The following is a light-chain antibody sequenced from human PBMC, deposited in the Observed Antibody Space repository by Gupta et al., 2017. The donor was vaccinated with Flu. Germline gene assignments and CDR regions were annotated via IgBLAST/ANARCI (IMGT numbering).Light chain of an antibody. Sequence: QTALIQPASVSGSPGQSITIHCTGTNNDIGAYDYVSWYQQLPFKAPKLVIYEVTHDSSGFLTHFSGSKSGNTASLTISGLQTEDEATYYCSSLTASGTLVFGGGTKVTVL. CDR2: EVT. CDR3: SSLTASGTLV. CDR1: NNDIGAYDY. J-gene: IGLJ2*01. V-gene: IGLV2-14*01.